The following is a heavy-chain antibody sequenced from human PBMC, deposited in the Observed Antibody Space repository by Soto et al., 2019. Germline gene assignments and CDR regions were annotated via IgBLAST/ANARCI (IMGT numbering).Heavy chain of an antibody. D-gene: IGHD2-15*01. CDR3: ARDKYCSGGSCRKNWFDP. J-gene: IGHJ5*02. V-gene: IGHV4-59*01. CDR1: GGSISSSY. Sequence: SETLSLTCTVSGGSISSSYWSWIRQTPGKGLEWLAYIYDDGSANYNPSLKSRATISLDMYKNQFSLKLTSVTAADTAVYYCARDKYCSGGSCRKNWFDPWGQGTLVTVSS. CDR2: IYDDGSA.